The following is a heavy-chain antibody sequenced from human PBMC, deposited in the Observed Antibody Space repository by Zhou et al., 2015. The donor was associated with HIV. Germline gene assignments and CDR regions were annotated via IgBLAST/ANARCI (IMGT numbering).Heavy chain of an antibody. D-gene: IGHD6-13*01. J-gene: IGHJ6*03. CDR1: GGTFSSYA. Sequence: QVQLVQSGAEVKKPGSSVKVSCKASGGTFSSYAISWVRQAPGQGLEWMGGIIPIFGTANYAQKFQGRVTITADESTSTAYMELSSLRSEDTAVYYCARCRSVPSCLAAAGSCYYYYYMDVWGKGTTVTVSS. V-gene: IGHV1-69*01. CDR2: IIPIFGTA. CDR3: ARCRSVPSCLAAAGSCYYYYYMDV.